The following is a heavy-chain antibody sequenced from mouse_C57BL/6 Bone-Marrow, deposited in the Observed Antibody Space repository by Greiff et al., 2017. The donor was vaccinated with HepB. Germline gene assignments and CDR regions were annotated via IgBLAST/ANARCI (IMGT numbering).Heavy chain of an antibody. CDR2: IRLKSDNYAT. CDR1: GFTFSNYW. D-gene: IGHD1-1*01. CDR3: ITTVVEEGY. V-gene: IGHV6-3*01. Sequence: VQLKESGGGLVQPGGSMKLSCVASGFTFSNYWMNWVRQSPEKGLEWVAQIRLKSDNYATHYAESVKGRFTISRDDSKSSVYLQMNNLRAEDTGIYYCITTVVEEGYWGQGTTLTVSS. J-gene: IGHJ2*01.